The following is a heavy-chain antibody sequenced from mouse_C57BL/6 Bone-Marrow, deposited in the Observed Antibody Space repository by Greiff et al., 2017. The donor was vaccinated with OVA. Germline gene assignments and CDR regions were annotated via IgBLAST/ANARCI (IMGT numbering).Heavy chain of an antibody. Sequence: QVQLQQPGAELVKPGASVKLSCKASGYTFTSYWMHWVKQRPGQGLEWIGMIHPNSGSTNYNEKFKSKATLTVDKSSSTAYMQLSSLTSEYSAFYDCARGELRRGSLYWYFDVWGTGTTVTVSS. CDR2: IHPNSGST. CDR1: GYTFTSYW. J-gene: IGHJ1*03. D-gene: IGHD6-2*01. CDR3: ARGELRRGSLYWYFDV. V-gene: IGHV1-64*01.